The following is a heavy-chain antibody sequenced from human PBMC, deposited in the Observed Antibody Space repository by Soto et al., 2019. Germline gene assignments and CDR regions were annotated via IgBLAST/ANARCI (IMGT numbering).Heavy chain of an antibody. CDR1: GYTFTNYY. J-gene: IGHJ4*02. CDR2: INPSGGST. D-gene: IGHD6-13*01. CDR3: ARGLAAGDY. Sequence: QVQLVQSGAEVKNPGASVKVSCKASGYTFTNYYLHWVRQAPGQGLEWMAIINPSGGSTNYAQKFQGRVTLARDTFTNTVYMELSSRRSEDTAIYYCARGLAAGDYWGQGTLVTFSS. V-gene: IGHV1-46*01.